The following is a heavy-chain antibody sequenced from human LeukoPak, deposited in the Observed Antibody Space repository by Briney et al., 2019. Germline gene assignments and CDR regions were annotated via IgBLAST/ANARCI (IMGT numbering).Heavy chain of an antibody. J-gene: IGHJ6*02. D-gene: IGHD3-10*01. Sequence: GASVKVSCTTSGYSFNSHHVHWVRQAPGQGLEWMGINFFHDGSTSNTQKFQGRVTMTRDTSTSTVYMELSSLRTEDTAVYYCARDSGNYHYDMDVWGQGTTDIVSS. CDR2: NFFHDGST. V-gene: IGHV1-46*02. CDR3: ARDSGNYHYDMDV. CDR1: GYSFNSHH.